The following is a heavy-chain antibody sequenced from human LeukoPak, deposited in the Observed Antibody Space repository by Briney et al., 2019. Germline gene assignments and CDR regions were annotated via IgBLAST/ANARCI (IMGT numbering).Heavy chain of an antibody. CDR3: VKDVGGSYAFDY. CDR2: INDNGGRT. CDR1: GFTFSRYA. D-gene: IGHD1-26*01. Sequence: GSLRLSCSAFGFTFSRYAMHWVRQAPGKGLEYVSGINDNGGRTHYGDSVKGRFSISRDNSKNTLHLQMSTLRAEDTALYYCVKDVGGSYAFDYWGQGILVTVAS. J-gene: IGHJ4*02. V-gene: IGHV3-64D*09.